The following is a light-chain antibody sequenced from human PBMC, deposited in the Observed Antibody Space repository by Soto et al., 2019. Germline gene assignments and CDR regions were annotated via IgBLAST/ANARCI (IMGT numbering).Light chain of an antibody. V-gene: IGLV2-14*03. CDR1: NRDVCGYNY. CDR2: DVS. Sequence: QPSPLSGPPSLSITLSCTCTNRDVCGYNYVSWYQHHPCKAPKLMIYDVSNRPSGVSNRFSGSKSGNTASLTISGLQPEDEADYYCCSYTTSNTRQIVFGTGTKVTVL. J-gene: IGLJ1*01. CDR3: CSYTTSNTRQIV.